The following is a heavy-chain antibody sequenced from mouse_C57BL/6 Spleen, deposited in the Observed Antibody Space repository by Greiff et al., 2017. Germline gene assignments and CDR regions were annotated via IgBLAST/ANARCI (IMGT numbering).Heavy chain of an antibody. Sequence: VQLQQSGAELVKPGASVKISCKASGYAFSSYWMNWVKQRPGKGLEWIGQIYPGDGDTNYNGKFKGKATLTADKSSSTAYMQLSSLTSEDSAVYFCARPLTGTGYWYFDFWGTGTTVTVSS. CDR1: GYAFSSYW. CDR3: ARPLTGTGYWYFDF. D-gene: IGHD4-1*01. V-gene: IGHV1-80*01. J-gene: IGHJ1*03. CDR2: IYPGDGDT.